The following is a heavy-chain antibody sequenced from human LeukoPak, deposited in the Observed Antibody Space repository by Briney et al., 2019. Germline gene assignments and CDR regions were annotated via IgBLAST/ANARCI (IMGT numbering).Heavy chain of an antibody. CDR1: GCRFTSYW. V-gene: IGHV5-51*01. D-gene: IGHD1-26*01. CDR3: ARRAAEWELLDY. J-gene: IGHJ4*02. Sequence: GEAPETPFYVPGCRFTSYWIGLVRPVPGKGLEGMGIMYPGDLDTRYSPSFQGQVTISAAKSITTANLQWSSLRASDTAMYYCARRAAEWELLDYWGEGALVTVSS. CDR2: MYPGDLDT.